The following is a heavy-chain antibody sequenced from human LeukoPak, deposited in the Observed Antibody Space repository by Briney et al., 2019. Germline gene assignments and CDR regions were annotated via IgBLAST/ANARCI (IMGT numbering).Heavy chain of an antibody. Sequence: GGSLRLSCAASGFTVSSNYMSWVRQAPGKGLEWVSVIYSGGSTYYADSVKGRITISRDNSKNTLYLQMNSLRAEDTAVYYCARGGSSWYYVYWGQGTLVTVSS. D-gene: IGHD6-13*01. J-gene: IGHJ4*02. CDR3: ARGGSSWYYVY. CDR1: GFTVSSNY. CDR2: IYSGGST. V-gene: IGHV3-66*01.